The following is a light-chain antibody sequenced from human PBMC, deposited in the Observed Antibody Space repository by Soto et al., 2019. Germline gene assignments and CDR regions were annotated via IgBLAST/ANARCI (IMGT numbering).Light chain of an antibody. CDR3: QQTYDTPTT. J-gene: IGKJ2*01. Sequence: DIQMAQTPSSVSASVGDSVAITCRTSQNVNNYLNWYQQKPGKAPNLLIYAAYTLQSGVPSRFSGGGGGTFFTLSITGLQPEDFATYYCQQTYDTPTTFGQGTILEIE. CDR2: AAY. CDR1: QNVNNY. V-gene: IGKV1-39*01.